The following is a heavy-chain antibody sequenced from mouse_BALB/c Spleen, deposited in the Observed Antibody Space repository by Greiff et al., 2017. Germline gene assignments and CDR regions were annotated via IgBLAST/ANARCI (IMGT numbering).Heavy chain of an antibody. CDR3: ARDYYGSSYGFDV. V-gene: IGHV14-3*02. CDR1: GFNIKDTY. D-gene: IGHD1-1*01. CDR2: IDPANGNT. Sequence: EVQLQQSGAELVKPGASVKLSCTASGFNIKDTYMHWVKQRPEQGLEWIGRIDPANGNTKYDPKFQGKATITADTSSNTAYLQLSSLTSEDTAVYYCARDYYGSSYGFDVWGAGTTVTVSS. J-gene: IGHJ1*01.